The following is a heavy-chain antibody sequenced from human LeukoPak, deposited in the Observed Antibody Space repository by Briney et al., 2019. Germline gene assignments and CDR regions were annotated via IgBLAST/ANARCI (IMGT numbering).Heavy chain of an antibody. J-gene: IGHJ4*02. D-gene: IGHD6-13*01. Sequence: SGTLSLTCAVSGGSISSSNWWSWVRQPPGKGLEWIGEIYHSGSTNYNPSLKSRVTISVNTSKNQFSLKLSSVTAADTAVYYCARGYSSTKFDYWGQGTLVTVSS. V-gene: IGHV4-4*02. CDR1: GGSISSSNW. CDR3: ARGYSSTKFDY. CDR2: IYHSGST.